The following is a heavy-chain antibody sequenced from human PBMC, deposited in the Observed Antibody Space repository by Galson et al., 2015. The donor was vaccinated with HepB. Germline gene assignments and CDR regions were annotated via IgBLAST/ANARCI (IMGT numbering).Heavy chain of an antibody. D-gene: IGHD3-10*01. CDR2: ARDKAYNYMT. Sequence: SLRLSCAASGFTFTDHHIDWVRQPPGQWLEWVGRARDKAYNYMTQYAASVRDRFSISRDDSKNLVYLQMNSLRTEDTAVYYCARLSHYGSETYQYFDFWGQGTLVTVSS. CDR3: ARLSHYGSETYQYFDF. CDR1: GFTFTDHH. J-gene: IGHJ4*02. V-gene: IGHV3-72*01.